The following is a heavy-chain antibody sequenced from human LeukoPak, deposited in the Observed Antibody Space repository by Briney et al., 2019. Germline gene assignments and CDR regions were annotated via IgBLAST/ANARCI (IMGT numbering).Heavy chain of an antibody. Sequence: SQTLSLTCTVSGGSISSGSYYWSWIRQPAGKGLEWIGRIYTSGSTNYNPSLKSRVTISVDTSKNQFSLKLSSVTAADTAVYYCARVDIAVVPSTTFDIWGQGTLVTVSS. CDR2: IYTSGST. CDR1: GGSISSGSYY. CDR3: ARVDIAVVPSTTFDI. V-gene: IGHV4-61*02. D-gene: IGHD2-2*01. J-gene: IGHJ4*02.